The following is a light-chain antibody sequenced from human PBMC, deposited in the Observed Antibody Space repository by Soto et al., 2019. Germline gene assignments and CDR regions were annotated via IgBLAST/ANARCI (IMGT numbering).Light chain of an antibody. J-gene: IGKJ2*01. CDR2: GAS. CDR1: QSVSSSD. CDR3: QQYGGSPLYT. Sequence: EIVLTQSPGTLSLSPGDRATLSCRASQSVSSSDLAWYQQKPGQAPRLLIYGASTRATGIPARFSGSGSGTDFTLTISRLEPEDFAVYYCQQYGGSPLYTFGQGTMLEIK. V-gene: IGKV3-20*01.